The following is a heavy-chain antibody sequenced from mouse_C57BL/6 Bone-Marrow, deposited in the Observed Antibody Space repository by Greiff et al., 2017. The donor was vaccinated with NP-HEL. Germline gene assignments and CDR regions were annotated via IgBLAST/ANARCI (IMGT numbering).Heavy chain of an antibody. J-gene: IGHJ2*01. CDR3: TIPFDY. CDR1: GYAFTNYL. V-gene: IGHV1-54*01. CDR2: INPGSGGT. Sequence: QVQLQQSGAELVRPGTSVKVSCKASGYAFTNYLIEWVKQRPGQGLEWIGVINPGSGGTNYNEKFKGKATLTADKSSSTAYMQLSSMTSEDSAVYFCTIPFDYWGQGTTLTVSS.